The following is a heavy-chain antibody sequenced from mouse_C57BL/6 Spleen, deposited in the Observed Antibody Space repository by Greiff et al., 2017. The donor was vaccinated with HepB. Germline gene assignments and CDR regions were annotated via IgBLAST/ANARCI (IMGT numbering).Heavy chain of an antibody. J-gene: IGHJ1*03. V-gene: IGHV1-72*01. CDR1: GYTFTSYW. D-gene: IGHD1-1*01. Sequence: VQLKQPGAELVKPGASVKLSCKASGYTFTSYWMHWVKQRPGRGLEWIGRIDPNSGGTKYNEKFKSKATLTVDKPSSTAYMQLSSLTSEDSAVYYCARMELPYYGSSYWYFDVWGTGTTVTVSS. CDR3: ARMELPYYGSSYWYFDV. CDR2: IDPNSGGT.